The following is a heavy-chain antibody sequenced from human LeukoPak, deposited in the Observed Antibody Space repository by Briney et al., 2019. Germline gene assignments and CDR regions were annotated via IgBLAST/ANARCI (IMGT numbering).Heavy chain of an antibody. CDR2: ISGSGGST. V-gene: IGHV3-23*01. CDR3: AKICLRVRVYPYLDP. CDR1: GFAFSSYA. J-gene: IGHJ5*02. D-gene: IGHD3-10*01. Sequence: GGSLRLSCAASGFAFSSYAMIWVRQAPGKGLEWVSAISGSGGSTYYADSVKGRFTISRDNSKNTLYLQMNSLRAEDTAVYYCAKICLRVRVYPYLDPWGQGTLVTVSS.